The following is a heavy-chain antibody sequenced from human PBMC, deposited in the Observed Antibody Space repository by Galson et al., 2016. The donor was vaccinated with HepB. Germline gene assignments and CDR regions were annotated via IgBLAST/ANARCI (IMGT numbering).Heavy chain of an antibody. J-gene: IGHJ4*02. CDR3: ARGLRPALRYFDWDIDY. D-gene: IGHD3-9*01. CDR2: INSGGGHT. CDR1: GYTFTTYY. V-gene: IGHV1-46*01. Sequence: SVKVSCKASGYTFTTYYIHWVRQAPGQGLEWMGIINSGGGHTSYARNFQGRVSMTRDTSTNTVYMELSSLRSEDTAVYYCARGLRPALRYFDWDIDYWGQGTLVTVSS.